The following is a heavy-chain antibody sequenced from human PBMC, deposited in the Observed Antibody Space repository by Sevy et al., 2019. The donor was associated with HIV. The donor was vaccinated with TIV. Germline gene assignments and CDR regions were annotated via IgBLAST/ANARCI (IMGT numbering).Heavy chain of an antibody. CDR2: IKQDGCEK. V-gene: IGHV3-7*01. CDR3: ARVFTIFDPGMDV. Sequence: GGSLRLSCAASGFTFSSYWMSWVRQAPGKGLEWVANIKQDGCEKYYVDSVKGRFTISRDNAKNSLYLQMNSLRAEDTAVYYCARVFTIFDPGMDVWGQGTTVTVSS. J-gene: IGHJ6*02. CDR1: GFTFSSYW. D-gene: IGHD3-3*01.